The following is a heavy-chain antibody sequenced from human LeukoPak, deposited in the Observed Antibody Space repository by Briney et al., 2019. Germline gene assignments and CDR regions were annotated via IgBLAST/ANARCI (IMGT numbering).Heavy chain of an antibody. J-gene: IGHJ4*02. CDR1: GYTFSSYY. V-gene: IGHV1-46*01. D-gene: IGHD3-22*01. CDR3: ARVDYYDSSGYHSGY. Sequence: ASVKVSCKASGYTFSSYYMQWVRQAPGQGLEWMGIINPISGGTTYAQKFQGRVTVTRDTSTSTVYMELSSLRSEDTAVYYCARVDYYDSSGYHSGYWGQGTLVTVSS. CDR2: INPISGGT.